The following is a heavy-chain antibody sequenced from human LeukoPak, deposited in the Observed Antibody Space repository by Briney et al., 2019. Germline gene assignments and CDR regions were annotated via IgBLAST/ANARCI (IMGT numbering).Heavy chain of an antibody. J-gene: IGHJ4*02. CDR1: GFTFSSHT. CDR3: AKEGLYTSRWFYFES. CDR2: ISSSEGDV. D-gene: IGHD6-13*01. Sequence: GGSLRLSCAASGFTFSSHTMNWVRQAPGKGLEWVASISSSEGDVYYADSVRGRFTISRDNARSSLHLLMDSLRAEDTAVYYCAKEGLYTSRWFYFESWGQGTLVTVSA. V-gene: IGHV3-21*01.